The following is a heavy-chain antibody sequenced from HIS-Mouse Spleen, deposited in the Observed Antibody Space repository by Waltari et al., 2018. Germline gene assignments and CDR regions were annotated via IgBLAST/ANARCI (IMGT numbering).Heavy chain of an antibody. Sequence: QVQLVESGGGVVQPGRSLSLSCAAAGLTFSSYGMHWVRQAPGKGLEWVAVIWYDGSNKYYADSVKGRFTISRDNSKNTLYLQMNSLRAEDTAVYYCAKGGLMVYAIGDYWGQGTLVTVSS. CDR2: IWYDGSNK. CDR3: AKGGLMVYAIGDY. V-gene: IGHV3-33*06. J-gene: IGHJ4*02. CDR1: GLTFSSYG. D-gene: IGHD2-8*01.